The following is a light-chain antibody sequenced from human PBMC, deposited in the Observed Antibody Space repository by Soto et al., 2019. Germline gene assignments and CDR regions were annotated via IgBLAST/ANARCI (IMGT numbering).Light chain of an antibody. Sequence: EIVLTQSPGTLSLSPGERATLSCRASQSVSSSYLAWYQQKPGQAPRLLIYGASSRATGIPDRFSGSGSGTDFTLTISSLEPEASAVYYCQQYGSSPPLTFGGGTKVEIK. CDR3: QQYGSSPPLT. J-gene: IGKJ4*01. CDR2: GAS. CDR1: QSVSSSY. V-gene: IGKV3-20*01.